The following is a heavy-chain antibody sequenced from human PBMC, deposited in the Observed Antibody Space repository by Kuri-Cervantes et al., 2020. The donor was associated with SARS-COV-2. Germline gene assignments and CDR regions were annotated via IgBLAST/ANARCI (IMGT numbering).Heavy chain of an antibody. CDR2: ISYDGSNK. Sequence: SLTLSCALSGFTFSSYAMHWVRQAPGKGLEWVSFISYDGSNKYYTDSVKGRFTISRDNSKNTLYPQMNSLRAEDTAVYYCARDQDDYSNYAAFDIWDQGTMVTVSS. D-gene: IGHD4-11*01. CDR3: ARDQDDYSNYAAFDI. CDR1: GFTFSSYA. J-gene: IGHJ3*02. V-gene: IGHV3-30*04.